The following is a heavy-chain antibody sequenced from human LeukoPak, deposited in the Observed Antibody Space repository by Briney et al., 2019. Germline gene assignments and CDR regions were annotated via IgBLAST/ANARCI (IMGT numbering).Heavy chain of an antibody. V-gene: IGHV3-23*01. CDR2: ISGSGGST. CDR1: GFTFNSYA. Sequence: GGSLRLSCAASGFTFNSYAMIWVAQAPGKGLEWVSAISGSGGSTYYADSVNGRFTITRDNSTNTLYLQLNSLRAEDTAVYYCAKDATDFGVAVVDYWGQGTLVTVSS. CDR3: AKDATDFGVAVVDY. D-gene: IGHD6-19*01. J-gene: IGHJ4*02.